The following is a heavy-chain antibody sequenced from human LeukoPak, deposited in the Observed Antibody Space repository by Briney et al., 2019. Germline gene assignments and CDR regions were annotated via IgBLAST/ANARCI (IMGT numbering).Heavy chain of an antibody. V-gene: IGHV4-61*02. Sequence: PSQTLSLTCAVSGGSISSGGYYWSWIRQPAGKGLEWIGRIYTSGSTNYNPSLKSRVTMSVDTSKNQFSLKLSSVTAADTAVYYCARDVITFGGVIVALDYWGQGTLVTVSS. CDR3: ARDVITFGGVIVALDY. CDR2: IYTSGST. D-gene: IGHD3-16*02. J-gene: IGHJ4*02. CDR1: GGSISSGGYY.